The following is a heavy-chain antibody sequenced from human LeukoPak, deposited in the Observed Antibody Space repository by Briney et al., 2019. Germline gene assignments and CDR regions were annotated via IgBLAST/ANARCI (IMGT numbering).Heavy chain of an antibody. Sequence: GGSLRLSCAASGFTFSTYTMNWVRQAPGKGLEWVSSISSIRSTIYYADSVKGRFTISRDNAKNSLYLQMNSLRVEDTAVYYCARDLGATIFDFDYWGQGGLVTVSS. D-gene: IGHD1-26*01. J-gene: IGHJ4*02. V-gene: IGHV3-48*01. CDR3: ARDLGATIFDFDY. CDR2: ISSIRSTI. CDR1: GFTFSTYT.